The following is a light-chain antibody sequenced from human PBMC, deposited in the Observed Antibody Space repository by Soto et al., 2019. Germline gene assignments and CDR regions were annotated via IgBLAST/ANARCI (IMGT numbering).Light chain of an antibody. CDR1: QYINTR. CDR3: QEYGSSPPIT. J-gene: IGKJ5*01. CDR2: QTS. Sequence: EIVWTQSPTTLSSFPGDRVTLSFMASQYINTRLAWYQHRPGQAPRLLIYQTSIRAAGIPARFSASGSGTDFTLTISRLEPEDFAVYYCQEYGSSPPITFGQGTRLEI. V-gene: IGKV3-20*01.